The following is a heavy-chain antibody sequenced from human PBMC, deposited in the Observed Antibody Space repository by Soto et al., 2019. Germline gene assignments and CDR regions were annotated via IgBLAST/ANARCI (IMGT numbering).Heavy chain of an antibody. V-gene: IGHV3-23*01. CDR2: ISGSGGST. Sequence: PGGSLRLSCAASGFTFSSYAMSWVRQAPGKGLEWVSAISGSGGSTYYADSVKGRFTIPRDNSKNTLYLQMNSLRAEDTAVYYCAKDLSSSWFKARDFDYWGQGTLVTVSS. CDR1: GFTFSSYA. J-gene: IGHJ4*02. D-gene: IGHD6-13*01. CDR3: AKDLSSSWFKARDFDY.